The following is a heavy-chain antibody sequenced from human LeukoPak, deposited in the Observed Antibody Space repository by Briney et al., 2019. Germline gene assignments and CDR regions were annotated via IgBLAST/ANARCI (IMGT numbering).Heavy chain of an antibody. V-gene: IGHV3-21*01. Sequence: GGSLRLSCAASGFTLSRHSLDWVRQAPGKGLEWVSSISSSSSYIYYADSVKGRFTISRDNAKNSLYLQMNSLRAEDTAVYYCARDRIPVASRGMDVWGQGTTVTVSS. J-gene: IGHJ6*02. CDR2: ISSSSSYI. CDR3: ARDRIPVASRGMDV. D-gene: IGHD6-19*01. CDR1: GFTLSRHS.